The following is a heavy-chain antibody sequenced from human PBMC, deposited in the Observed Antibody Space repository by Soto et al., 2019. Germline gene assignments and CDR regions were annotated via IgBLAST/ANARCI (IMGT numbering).Heavy chain of an antibody. Sequence: GGSLRLSCAASGFTFSSYAMHWVRQAPGKGLEWVAVISYDGSNKYYADSVKGRFTISRDNSKNTLYLQMNSLRAEDTAVYYCARAVDRVLGYCSGGSCYNWFDPWGQGTLVTVSS. CDR3: ARAVDRVLGYCSGGSCYNWFDP. V-gene: IGHV3-30-3*01. J-gene: IGHJ5*02. CDR1: GFTFSSYA. CDR2: ISYDGSNK. D-gene: IGHD2-15*01.